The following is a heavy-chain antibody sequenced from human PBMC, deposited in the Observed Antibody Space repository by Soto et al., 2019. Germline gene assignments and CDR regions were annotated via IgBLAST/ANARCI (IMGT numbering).Heavy chain of an antibody. CDR3: ARGPIGDAAMVTNYFDY. CDR2: IKQDGSEK. J-gene: IGHJ4*02. V-gene: IGHV3-7*03. Sequence: EVQLVESGGGLVQPGGSLRLSCAASGFTFSSYWMSWVRQAPGKGLEWVANIKQDGSEKYYVDSVKGRFTISRDNAKNSLYLQMNSLRAEDTAVYYCARGPIGDAAMVTNYFDYWGQGTLVTVSS. D-gene: IGHD5-18*01. CDR1: GFTFSSYW.